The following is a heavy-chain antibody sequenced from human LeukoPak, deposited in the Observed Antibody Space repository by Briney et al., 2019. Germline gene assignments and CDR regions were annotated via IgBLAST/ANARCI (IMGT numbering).Heavy chain of an antibody. V-gene: IGHV3-30*18. Sequence: GGSLRLSCAASGFTFSSYGMHWVRQAPGKGLEWVAVISYDGSNKYYADSVKGRFTISRDNSKDTLYLQMNSLRAEDTAVYYCAKTSESSWYYFDYWGQGTLVTVSS. CDR1: GFTFSSYG. J-gene: IGHJ4*02. CDR2: ISYDGSNK. D-gene: IGHD6-13*01. CDR3: AKTSESSWYYFDY.